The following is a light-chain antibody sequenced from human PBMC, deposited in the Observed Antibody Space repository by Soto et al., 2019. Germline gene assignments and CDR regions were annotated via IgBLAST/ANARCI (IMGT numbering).Light chain of an antibody. V-gene: IGLV1-47*02. CDR1: SSNIGRDY. Sequence: QSVLTQPPSASGTPGQRVTIACSGSSSNIGRDYGYWYQQVPGTAPKLLIYTNNQRPSGVPDRFSGSKSGTSASPAISGLRSEDEADYYCSSYTTTSALVFGGGTKVTVL. CDR3: SSYTTTSALV. J-gene: IGLJ2*01. CDR2: TNN.